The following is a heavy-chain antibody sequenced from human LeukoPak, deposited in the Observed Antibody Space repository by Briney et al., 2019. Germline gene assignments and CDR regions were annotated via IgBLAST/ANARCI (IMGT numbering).Heavy chain of an antibody. CDR1: GFTFSSYS. V-gene: IGHV3-21*01. Sequence: GGSLRLSCAASGFTFSSYSMNWGRQAPGKGLEWVSSISSSSSYIYYADSVKGRFTISRDNAKNSLYLQMNSLRAEDTAVYYCASSGYQLLFTAPPLDDYWGQGTLVTVSS. D-gene: IGHD2-2*01. CDR3: ASSGYQLLFTAPPLDDY. CDR2: ISSSSSYI. J-gene: IGHJ4*02.